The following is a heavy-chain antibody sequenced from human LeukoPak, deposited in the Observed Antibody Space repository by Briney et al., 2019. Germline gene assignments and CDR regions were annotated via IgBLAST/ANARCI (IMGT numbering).Heavy chain of an antibody. Sequence: SGTLSLTCAVSGGSISSSNWWSWVRQPPGEGLEWIGEIYHSGSTNYNPSLKSRVTISVDKSKNQFSLKLSSVTAADTAVYYCARDFWGTMVRGVIRGYYYYGMDVWGKGTTVTVSS. D-gene: IGHD3-10*01. CDR1: GGSISSSNW. J-gene: IGHJ6*04. V-gene: IGHV4-4*02. CDR3: ARDFWGTMVRGVIRGYYYYGMDV. CDR2: IYHSGST.